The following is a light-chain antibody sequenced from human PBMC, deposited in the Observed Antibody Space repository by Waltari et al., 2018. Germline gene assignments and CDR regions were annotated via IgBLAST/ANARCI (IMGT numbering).Light chain of an antibody. CDR2: GAS. Sequence: EIVLTQSPGTLSLSPGERATLSCRASQSVSSNDLAWYQQKPGQAPRLLIYGASSRATGIPDRFSGSGSGTDFTLTIRRLEPEDFAVYYCQQYGSSPLTFGQGTKLEIK. CDR3: QQYGSSPLT. J-gene: IGKJ2*01. CDR1: QSVSSND. V-gene: IGKV3-20*01.